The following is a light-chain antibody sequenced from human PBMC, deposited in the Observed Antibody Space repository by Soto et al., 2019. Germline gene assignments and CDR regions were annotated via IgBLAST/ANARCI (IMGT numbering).Light chain of an antibody. V-gene: IGKV3-20*01. CDR3: QQFGNSPYT. CDR2: GAS. Sequence: EIVLTQSPGTLSLSPGETATLSCRASQSLNSDYLAWYQQIPGQAPRVLIYGASTRAAGIPDRFSGSGSGTDFTLTITRLEPEDFAVYYCQQFGNSPYTFGQGTKLEIK. J-gene: IGKJ2*01. CDR1: QSLNSDY.